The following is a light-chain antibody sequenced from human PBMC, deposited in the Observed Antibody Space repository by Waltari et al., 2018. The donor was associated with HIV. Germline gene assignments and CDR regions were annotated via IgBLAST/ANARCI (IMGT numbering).Light chain of an antibody. J-gene: IGKJ1*01. V-gene: IGKV3-20*01. CDR1: QSISSTY. CDR2: NAS. Sequence: ELVLTQSPGTLSVSPGETATVYCRASQSISSTYVAWYQQKPGQAPRLLIYNASTRPTGIPDRFNGSGSGTDFILTIRRLEPGDSAVYYCQQYGSSPRTFGEGTKVEIK. CDR3: QQYGSSPRT.